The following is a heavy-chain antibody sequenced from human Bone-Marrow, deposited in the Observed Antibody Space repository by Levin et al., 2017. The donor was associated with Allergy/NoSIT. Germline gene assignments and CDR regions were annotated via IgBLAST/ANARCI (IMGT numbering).Heavy chain of an antibody. CDR2: IKRKSEGGTV. Sequence: GESLKISCVASGFGFSNAWMSWVRQAPGKGLEWVGRIKRKSEGGTVDDAAPVKGRFTISREDSKNTLYLQMNNLKTEDTAVYYCSTDHRCSGGNCYDYWGQGTLVTVSS. V-gene: IGHV3-15*01. CDR1: GFGFSNAW. D-gene: IGHD2-15*01. CDR3: STDHRCSGGNCYDY. J-gene: IGHJ4*02.